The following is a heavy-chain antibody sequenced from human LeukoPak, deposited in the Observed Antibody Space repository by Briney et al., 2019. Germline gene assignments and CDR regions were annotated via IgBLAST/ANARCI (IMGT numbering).Heavy chain of an antibody. CDR1: GGTFSSYA. Sequence: EASVKVSCKASGGTFSSYAISWVRQAPGQGLEWMGGIIPIFGTANYAQKFQGRVTITADESTSTAYMELSSLRSEDTAVYYCARANTVVTWTFDYWGQGTLVTVSS. CDR3: ARANTVVTWTFDY. D-gene: IGHD4-23*01. CDR2: IIPIFGTA. V-gene: IGHV1-69*13. J-gene: IGHJ4*02.